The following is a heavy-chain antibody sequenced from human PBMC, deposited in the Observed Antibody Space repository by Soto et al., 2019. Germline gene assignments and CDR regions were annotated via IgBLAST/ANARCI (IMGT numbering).Heavy chain of an antibody. CDR3: ANDCDTISRNKPLDY. Sequence: EVQLLESGGGFVQPGGSLRLSCAASGFTFTIYAMCWVRQAPGKGLEWVSSISVSGDRTFYADSVKGRFTISRDNSRNTLHLEMNSLRGEDTAVYYCANDCDTISRNKPLDYWGQGTLCAVSA. CDR2: ISVSGDRT. D-gene: IGHD2-2*01. V-gene: IGHV3-23*01. CDR1: GFTFTIYA. J-gene: IGHJ4*02.